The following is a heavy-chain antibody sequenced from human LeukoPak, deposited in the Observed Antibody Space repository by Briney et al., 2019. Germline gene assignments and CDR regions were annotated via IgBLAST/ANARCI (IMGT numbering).Heavy chain of an antibody. CDR3: ARVREYYGSGGWFDP. Sequence: ASVKVSCKASGYTFTGYYMYWVRQAPGQGLEWMGWINPDSGGTNYAQKFQGRVTMTRDTSISTAYMELRRLRSDDTAVYYCARVREYYGSGGWFDPWGQGTLVTVSS. V-gene: IGHV1-2*02. CDR2: INPDSGGT. CDR1: GYTFTGYY. D-gene: IGHD3-10*01. J-gene: IGHJ5*02.